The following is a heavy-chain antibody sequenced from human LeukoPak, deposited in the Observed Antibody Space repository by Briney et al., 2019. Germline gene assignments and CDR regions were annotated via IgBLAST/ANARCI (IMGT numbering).Heavy chain of an antibody. J-gene: IGHJ4*02. V-gene: IGHV3-49*04. CDR1: GFTFCDYA. CDR2: IRSKAYGGTT. D-gene: IGHD3-10*01. Sequence: GGSLRLSCTASGFTFCDYAMSWVRQAPGKGLEWVGFIRSKAYGGTTEYAASVKGRFTISRDDSKSIAYLQMNSLKTEDTAVYYCTIEWFGELLLPYWGQGTLVTVSS. CDR3: TIEWFGELLLPY.